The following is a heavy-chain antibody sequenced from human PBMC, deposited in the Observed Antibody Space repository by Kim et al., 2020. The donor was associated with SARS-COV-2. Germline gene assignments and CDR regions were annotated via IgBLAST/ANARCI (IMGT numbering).Heavy chain of an antibody. CDR2: ISAYNGNT. V-gene: IGHV1-18*04. Sequence: ASVKVSCKASGYTFTSYGISWVRQAPGQGLEWMGWISAYNGNTNYAQKLQGRVTMTTDTSTSTAYMELRSLRSDDTAVYYCARDLRQWLCLYYFDYWGQGTLVTVSS. CDR3: ARDLRQWLCLYYFDY. CDR1: GYTFTSYG. J-gene: IGHJ4*02. D-gene: IGHD6-19*01.